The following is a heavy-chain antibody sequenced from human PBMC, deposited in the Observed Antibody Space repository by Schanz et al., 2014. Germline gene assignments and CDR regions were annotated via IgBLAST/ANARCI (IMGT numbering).Heavy chain of an antibody. J-gene: IGHJ4*02. CDR3: VKVCSGSGCSFLDY. D-gene: IGHD1-26*01. CDR1: GFSFVDAW. CDR2: IKQDGSER. Sequence: EVQVVESGGCLVQPWGSLRLSCAASGFSFVDAWMSWVRQAPGKGLEWVANIKQDGSERYYVDSVKGRFTISRDNAKNSLYLQMNSLRPEDTAVYYCVKVCSGSGCSFLDYWGQGTLVTVSS. V-gene: IGHV3-7*01.